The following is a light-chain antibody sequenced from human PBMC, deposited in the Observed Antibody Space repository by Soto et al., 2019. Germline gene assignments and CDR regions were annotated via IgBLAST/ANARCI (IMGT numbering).Light chain of an antibody. CDR1: SSDVGSYNV. CDR3: CSYAGSSSAYV. J-gene: IGLJ1*01. V-gene: IGLV2-23*02. Sequence: QSVLTQPASVSGSPGQSITISCTGTSSDVGSYNVVSWYQQHPGKAPKLLIYEVSKRPSGVSDRFSGSKSGNTASLTISGLQAEEESDYHCCSYAGSSSAYVFGTGTKVTDL. CDR2: EVS.